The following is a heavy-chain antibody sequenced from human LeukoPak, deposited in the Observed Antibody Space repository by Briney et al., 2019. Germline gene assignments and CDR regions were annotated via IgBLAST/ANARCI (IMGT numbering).Heavy chain of an antibody. Sequence: SVKVSCKASGGTFSSYAISWVRQAPGRGLEWMGGIIPTFGTANYAQKFQGRVTITTDESTSTAYMDLSSLRSEDTAVYYCARVTHDRSGYYYWFDPWGQGTLVTVSS. CDR1: GGTFSSYA. CDR2: IIPTFGTA. D-gene: IGHD3-22*01. V-gene: IGHV1-69*05. J-gene: IGHJ5*02. CDR3: ARVTHDRSGYYYWFDP.